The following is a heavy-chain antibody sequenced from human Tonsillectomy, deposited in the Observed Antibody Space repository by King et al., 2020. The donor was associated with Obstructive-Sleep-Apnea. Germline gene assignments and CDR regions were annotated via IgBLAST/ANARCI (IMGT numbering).Heavy chain of an antibody. CDR1: GFTFSSYD. J-gene: IGHJ6*02. Sequence: VQLVESGGGLVQPGGSLRLSCAASGFTFSSYDMNWVRQATGKGLEWVSGIGTAGDTYYPGTVKGRFTISRENAKNSLYLQMNSLRAGDTAVYYCARGGCRSTSCDANYYYYGIDVWGQGTTVTVSS. CDR3: ARGGCRSTSCDANYYYYGIDV. D-gene: IGHD2-2*01. V-gene: IGHV3-13*04. CDR2: IGTAGDT.